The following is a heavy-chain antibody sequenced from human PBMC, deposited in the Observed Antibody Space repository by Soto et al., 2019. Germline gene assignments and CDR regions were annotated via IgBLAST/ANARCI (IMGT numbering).Heavy chain of an antibody. D-gene: IGHD3-22*01. CDR3: AKDQIAHYYYDTSACSLDY. V-gene: IGHV3-30*18. J-gene: IGHJ4*02. Sequence: GGSLRLSCAASGFTFSSYGMHWVRQTPGKGLEWVAVISYHGTNKHYADSVRGRFTISRDNSKNTLYLQMDSLRAEDTAVYYCAKDQIAHYYYDTSACSLDYWGQGTLVTVSS. CDR2: ISYHGTNK. CDR1: GFTFSSYG.